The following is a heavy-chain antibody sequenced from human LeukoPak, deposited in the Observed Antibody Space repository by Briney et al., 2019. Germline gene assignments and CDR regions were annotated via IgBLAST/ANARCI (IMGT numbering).Heavy chain of an antibody. CDR2: ISGSGGST. J-gene: IGHJ4*02. D-gene: IGHD6-6*01. V-gene: IGHV3-23*01. CDR1: GFTFSSYA. CDR3: AQDLRAARPFDY. Sequence: GGSLRLSCAASGFTFSSYAMSWVRQAPGKGLEWVSAISGSGGSTYYADSVKGRFTSSRDNSKNTLYLQMNSLRAEDTAVYYCAQDLRAARPFDYWGQGTLVTVSS.